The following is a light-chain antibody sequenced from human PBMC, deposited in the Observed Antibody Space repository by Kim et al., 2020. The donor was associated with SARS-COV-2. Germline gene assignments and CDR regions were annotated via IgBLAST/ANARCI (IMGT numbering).Light chain of an antibody. CDR3: QEYDTYPWT. J-gene: IGKJ1*01. CDR2: QAS. V-gene: IGKV1-5*03. Sequence: ASIGERVTITCRASHSISTWLAWYQQKSGKAPKLLMYQASTAETGVPSRFSGSGSGTEFTLTISSLQPDDSATYYCQEYDTYPWTFGQGTKVDIK. CDR1: HSISTW.